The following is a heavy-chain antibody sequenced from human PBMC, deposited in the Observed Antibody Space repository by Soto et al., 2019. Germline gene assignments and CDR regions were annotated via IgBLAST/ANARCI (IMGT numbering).Heavy chain of an antibody. CDR1: GFTFSSYS. CDR3: ARDYCSGTTCYEFDY. V-gene: IGHV3-48*01. J-gene: IGHJ4*02. CDR2: ISSSGNSI. D-gene: IGHD2-2*01. Sequence: GGSLRLSCAASGFTFSSYSMNWVRQAPGKGLEWVSYISSSGNSIYYTDSVKGRFTISRDNAKNSLYLQMNSLRADDTAVYFCARDYCSGTTCYEFDYWGQGTQVTVSS.